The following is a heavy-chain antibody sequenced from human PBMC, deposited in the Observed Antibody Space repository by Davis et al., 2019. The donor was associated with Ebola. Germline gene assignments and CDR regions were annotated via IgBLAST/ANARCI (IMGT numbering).Heavy chain of an antibody. D-gene: IGHD2-15*01. J-gene: IGHJ4*02. CDR1: GFTFSSYW. CDR3: AKDGALAAPFDY. V-gene: IGHV3-30*18. Sequence: GGSLRLSCAASGFTFSSYWMHWVRQAPGKGLEWVAVISYDGSNKYYADSVKGRFTISRDNSKNTLYLQMNSLRAEDTAVYYCAKDGALAAPFDYWGQGTLVTVSS. CDR2: ISYDGSNK.